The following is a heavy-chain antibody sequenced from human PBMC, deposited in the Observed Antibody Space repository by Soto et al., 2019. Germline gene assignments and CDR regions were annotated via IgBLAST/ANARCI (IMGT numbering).Heavy chain of an antibody. CDR3: ARHTSNWNYVLSLSYFDY. D-gene: IGHD1-7*01. J-gene: IGHJ4*02. Sequence: QLQLQESGPGLVKPSETLSLTCTVSGGSISSSSYYWGWIRQPPGKGLEWIGSIYYSGSTYYNPSLTRRVTISVATSKHQFSLKLSSVTAADTAVYYCARHTSNWNYVLSLSYFDYWGQGTLVTVSS. CDR1: GGSISSSSYY. CDR2: IYYSGST. V-gene: IGHV4-39*01.